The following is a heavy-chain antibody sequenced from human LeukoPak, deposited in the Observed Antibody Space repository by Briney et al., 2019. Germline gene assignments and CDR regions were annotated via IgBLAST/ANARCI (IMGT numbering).Heavy chain of an antibody. V-gene: IGHV3-48*01. D-gene: IGHD4-17*01. CDR2: ITGGSTTI. J-gene: IGHJ4*02. Sequence: GGSLRLSCAASGFTFRSYNMNWVRQAPGKGLEGVSYITGGSTTIYYADSVKGRFTISRDNAKNSLYLQMSSLRAEDTAVYYCARDYSTVTTFFDYWGQGTLVTVSS. CDR1: GFTFRSYN. CDR3: ARDYSTVTTFFDY.